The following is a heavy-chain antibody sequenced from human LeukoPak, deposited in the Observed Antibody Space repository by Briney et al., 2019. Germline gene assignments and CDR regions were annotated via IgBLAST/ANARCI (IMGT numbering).Heavy chain of an antibody. D-gene: IGHD3-10*01. Sequence: SETLSLTCTVSGGSISSYYWSWIRQPPGKGLEWIGYIYYSGSTNYNPSLKSRVTISVDTSKNQFSLKLSSVTAADTAVYYCARAAGVYYGSGSYLGYWGQGTLVTVSS. J-gene: IGHJ4*02. V-gene: IGHV4-59*01. CDR3: ARAAGVYYGSGSYLGY. CDR2: IYYSGST. CDR1: GGSISSYY.